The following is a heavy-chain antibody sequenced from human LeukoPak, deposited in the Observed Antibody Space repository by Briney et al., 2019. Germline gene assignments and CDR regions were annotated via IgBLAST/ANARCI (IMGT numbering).Heavy chain of an antibody. CDR3: ARDALGVYFDY. CDR2: INPSGGST. J-gene: IGHJ4*02. CDR1: GYTFTSYY. V-gene: IGHV1-46*03. Sequence: ASVKVSCKASGYTFTSYYMHWVRQAPGQGLEWMGIINPSGGSTSCAQKFQGRVTMTRDTSTSTVYMELSSLRSEDTAVYYCARDALGVYFDYWGPGTLVTISS.